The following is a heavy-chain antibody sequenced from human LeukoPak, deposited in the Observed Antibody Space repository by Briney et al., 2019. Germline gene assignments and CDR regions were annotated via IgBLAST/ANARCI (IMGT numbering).Heavy chain of an antibody. Sequence: GESLKISCKGSGYSFTSYWIGWVRQMPGKGLEWMGIIYPGDSDTRYSPSFQGQVTISADKSISTAYLQWSSLKASDTAMYYCARSAIPMVRGVNPSPFDYWGQGTLVTVSS. CDR2: IYPGDSDT. CDR1: GYSFTSYW. D-gene: IGHD3-10*01. J-gene: IGHJ4*02. V-gene: IGHV5-51*01. CDR3: ARSAIPMVRGVNPSPFDY.